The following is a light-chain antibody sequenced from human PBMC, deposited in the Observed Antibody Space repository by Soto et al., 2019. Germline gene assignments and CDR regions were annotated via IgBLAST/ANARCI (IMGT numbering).Light chain of an antibody. Sequence: EIVLTQSPATLSLSPEERATLSCRASQSIATFLTWYQQKPGQPPRLLIYDASKRATGIPARFSGSGSGTDFSLTISSLEPDDFAIYYCQQRTNWPPTHTFGQGTKLEIK. J-gene: IGKJ2*01. CDR3: QQRTNWPPTHT. V-gene: IGKV3-11*01. CDR2: DAS. CDR1: QSIATF.